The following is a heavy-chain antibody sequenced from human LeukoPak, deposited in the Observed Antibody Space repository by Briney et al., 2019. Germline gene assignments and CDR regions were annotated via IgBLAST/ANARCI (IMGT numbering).Heavy chain of an antibody. Sequence: GGSLRLSCGASGFTFSTYAMHWVRQPPGKGLECVSVISYDGTTKDYADSVKGRFTISRDNSNDTLYLQMNSLRPEDTALYYCARVNTIFGVDIVSLGAEFEFWGQGTLVTVSS. CDR1: GFTFSTYA. V-gene: IGHV3-30*03. D-gene: IGHD3-3*02. J-gene: IGHJ4*02. CDR3: ARVNTIFGVDIVSLGAEFEF. CDR2: ISYDGTTK.